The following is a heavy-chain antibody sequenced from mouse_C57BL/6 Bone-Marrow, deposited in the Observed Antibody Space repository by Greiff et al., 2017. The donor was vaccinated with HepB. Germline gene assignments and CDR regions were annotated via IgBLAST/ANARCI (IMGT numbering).Heavy chain of an antibody. Sequence: QVHVKQSGAELARPGASVKLSCKASGYTFTSYGISWVKQRTGQGLEWIGEIYPRSGNTYYNEKFKGKATLTADKSSSTAYMELRSLTSEDSAVYFCARSIRDEAWFAYWGQGTLVTVSA. CDR2: IYPRSGNT. J-gene: IGHJ3*01. CDR3: ARSIRDEAWFAY. V-gene: IGHV1-81*01. D-gene: IGHD1-1*01. CDR1: GYTFTSYG.